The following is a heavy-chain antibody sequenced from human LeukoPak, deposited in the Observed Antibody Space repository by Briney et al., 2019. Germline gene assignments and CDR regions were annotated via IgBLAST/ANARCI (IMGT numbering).Heavy chain of an antibody. CDR2: ISASGGST. CDR3: AREYGTSQGYYYYYYYMDV. J-gene: IGHJ6*03. Sequence: PGGSLRLSCAASGFTLNTYAMSWVRQAPGKGLEWVSGISASGGSTYYADSVKGRFTISRDNAKNSLYLQMNSLRAEDTAVYYCAREYGTSQGYYYYYYYMDVWGKGTTVTVSS. V-gene: IGHV3-23*01. CDR1: GFTLNTYA. D-gene: IGHD4-23*01.